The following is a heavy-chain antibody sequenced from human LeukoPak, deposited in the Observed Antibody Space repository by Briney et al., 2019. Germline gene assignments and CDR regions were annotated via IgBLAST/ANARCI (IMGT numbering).Heavy chain of an antibody. Sequence: GGSLRLSCAASGFTFSSYAIHWVRQAPGKGLEWVAVISYDGNNKNYADSVKGRFTISRDNSKNTLYLQMNSLRAEDTAVYYCAIITVAPGYWGQGTLVTVSS. CDR2: ISYDGNNK. J-gene: IGHJ4*02. CDR1: GFTFSSYA. D-gene: IGHD4-23*01. CDR3: AIITVAPGY. V-gene: IGHV3-30-3*01.